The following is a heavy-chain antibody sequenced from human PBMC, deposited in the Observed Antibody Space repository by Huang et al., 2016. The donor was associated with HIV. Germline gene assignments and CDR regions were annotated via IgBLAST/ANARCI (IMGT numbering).Heavy chain of an antibody. V-gene: IGHV4-39*01. CDR3: ARHFSYYDSSGYTPWDAFDI. D-gene: IGHD3-22*01. CDR1: GGSITSSSYY. Sequence: QLQLQGSGPGLVKPSETLSLTCTVSGGSITSSSYYWGWIRQPPGKGLEWVGSIYYSGSTDYNPSLKSRVTVSVDTSKNQFSLKLSSVTAADTAVYYCARHFSYYDSSGYTPWDAFDIWGQVTMVTVSS. CDR2: IYYSGST. J-gene: IGHJ3*02.